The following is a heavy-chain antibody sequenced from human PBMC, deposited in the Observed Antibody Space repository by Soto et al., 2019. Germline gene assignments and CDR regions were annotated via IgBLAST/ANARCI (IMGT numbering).Heavy chain of an antibody. Sequence: ASVKVSCKASGYTFTSYGISWVRQAPGQGLEWMGWISAYNGNTNYAQKLQGRVTMTTDTSTSTAYMELRSLRSDDTPVYYCAREGGDVVVVAAPIPFDYWGQGTLVTVSS. V-gene: IGHV1-18*01. CDR2: ISAYNGNT. D-gene: IGHD2-15*01. CDR1: GYTFTSYG. CDR3: AREGGDVVVVAAPIPFDY. J-gene: IGHJ4*02.